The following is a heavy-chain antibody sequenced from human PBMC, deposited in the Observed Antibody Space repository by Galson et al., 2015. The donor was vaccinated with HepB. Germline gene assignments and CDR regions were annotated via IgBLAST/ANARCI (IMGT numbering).Heavy chain of an antibody. CDR2: IYPGDSTT. CDR3: ARRGESCSGGSCYTGIMGSYYYMDV. CDR1: GYSFSTYW. Sequence: QSGAEVKKPGESLKISCKASGYSFSTYWIAWVRQMPGKGLEWMGIIYPGDSTTRYSPSFQGQVTISVDKSINTAYLQWSSLKASDTAMFYCARRGESCSGGSCYTGIMGSYYYMDVWGKGTTVTVSS. D-gene: IGHD2-15*01. J-gene: IGHJ6*03. V-gene: IGHV5-51*03.